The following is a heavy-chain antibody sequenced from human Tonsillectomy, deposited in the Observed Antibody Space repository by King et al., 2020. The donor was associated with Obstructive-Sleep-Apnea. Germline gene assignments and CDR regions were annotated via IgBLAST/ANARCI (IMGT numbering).Heavy chain of an antibody. J-gene: IGHJ5*02. CDR2: INPSGGST. D-gene: IGHD6-19*01. V-gene: IGHV1-46*03. CDR3: ARGGMGSSGWYNWFDP. Sequence: LVQSGAEVKKPGASVKVSCKASGYTFTSYYMHWVRQAPGQGLEWMGIINPSGGSTSYAQKFQGRVTMNRDTSTSTVYMELSSLRSEDTAVYYCARGGMGSSGWYNWFDPWGQGTLVTVSS. CDR1: GYTFTSYY.